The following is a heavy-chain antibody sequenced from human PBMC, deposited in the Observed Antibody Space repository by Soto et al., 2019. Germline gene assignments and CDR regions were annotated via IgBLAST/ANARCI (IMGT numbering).Heavy chain of an antibody. CDR3: ARAGIAVAGSGVDP. D-gene: IGHD6-19*01. J-gene: IGHJ5*02. CDR1: GYSISSGYY. Sequence: PSETLSLTCAVSGYSISSGYYWGWIRQPPGKGLEWIGSIYHSGSTYYTPSLKSRVTISVDTSKNQFSLKLSSVTAADTAVYYCARAGIAVAGSGVDPWGQGTLVTVSS. V-gene: IGHV4-38-2*01. CDR2: IYHSGST.